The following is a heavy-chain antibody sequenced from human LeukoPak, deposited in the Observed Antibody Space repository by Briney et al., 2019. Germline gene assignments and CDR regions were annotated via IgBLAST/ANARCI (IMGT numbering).Heavy chain of an antibody. D-gene: IGHD3-10*01. CDR3: ARGTRGRFGEFLTFDY. CDR1: GDSIRSSSYY. Sequence: SETLSLTCTVSGDSIRSSSYYWGWIRQPPGKGLEWIGTMYQTGITYYKPSLKSRVTISVDRSKNQFSLKLSSVTAADTAVYYCARGTRGRFGEFLTFDYWGQGTLVTVSS. J-gene: IGHJ4*02. CDR2: MYQTGIT. V-gene: IGHV4-39*07.